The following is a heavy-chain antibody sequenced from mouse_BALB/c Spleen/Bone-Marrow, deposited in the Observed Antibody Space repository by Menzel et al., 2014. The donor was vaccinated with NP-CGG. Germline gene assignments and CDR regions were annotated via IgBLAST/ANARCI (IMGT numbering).Heavy chain of an antibody. CDR2: ISDGGSYT. V-gene: IGHV5-4*02. J-gene: IGHJ4*01. CDR1: GFTFSDYY. CDR3: ARDGNYYAMDY. Sequence: EVQGVESEGGLVKPGGSLKLSCAASGFTFSDYYMYWVRQTPEKRLEWVATISDGGSYTYYPDSVKGRFTISRDNAKNNLYLQMSSLKSEDTAMYYCARDGNYYAMDYWGQGTSVTVSS. D-gene: IGHD2-1*01.